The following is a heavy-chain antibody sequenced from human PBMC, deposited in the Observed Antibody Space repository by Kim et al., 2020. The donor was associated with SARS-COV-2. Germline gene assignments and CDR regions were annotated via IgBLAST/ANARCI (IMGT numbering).Heavy chain of an antibody. CDR2: IYYSGST. CDR1: GGSISSGGYY. CDR3: ARDRVVAGYGVYYYYGMDV. J-gene: IGHJ6*02. V-gene: IGHV4-31*03. Sequence: SETLSLTCTVSGGSISSGGYYWSWIRQHPGKGLEWIGYIYYSGSTYYNPSLKSRVTISVDTSKNQFSLKLSSVTAADTAVYYCARDRVVAGYGVYYYYGMDVWGQGTTVTVSS. D-gene: IGHD6-19*01.